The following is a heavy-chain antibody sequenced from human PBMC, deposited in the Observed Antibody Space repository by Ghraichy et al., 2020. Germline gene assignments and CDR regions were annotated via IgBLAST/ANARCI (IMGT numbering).Heavy chain of an antibody. D-gene: IGHD1-14*01. J-gene: IGHJ4*02. CDR3: ARTETGFDY. V-gene: IGHV3-21*01. CDR1: GFTFSTSS. Sequence: GESLNISCAASGFTFSTSSMNWVRQAPGKGLEWVSSISSSSSYIYYADSVKGRFTISRDNAKNSLYLQMNTLRAEDTAVYYCARTETGFDYWGQGTLVTVSS. CDR2: ISSSSSYI.